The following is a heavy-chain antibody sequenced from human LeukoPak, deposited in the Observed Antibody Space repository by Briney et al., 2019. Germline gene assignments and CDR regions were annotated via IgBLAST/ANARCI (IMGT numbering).Heavy chain of an antibody. CDR2: ISSSSSYI. V-gene: IGHV3-21*01. CDR3: ARGTSGTYFIDS. D-gene: IGHD1-26*01. Sequence: GGSLRLSCAASGFTVDSNYLSWVRQAPGKGLDWVSSISSSSSYIYYADLVKGRFTISRDNAKNSLYLQMNSLSAEDTAIYYCARGTSGTYFIDSWGQGTLVTVSS. J-gene: IGHJ4*02. CDR1: GFTVDSNY.